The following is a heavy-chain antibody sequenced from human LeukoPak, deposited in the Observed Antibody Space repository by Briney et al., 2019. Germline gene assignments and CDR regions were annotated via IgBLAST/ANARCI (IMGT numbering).Heavy chain of an antibody. J-gene: IGHJ6*02. Sequence: SVKVSCKASGGTFGSYAISWVRQAPGQGLEWMGRIIPILGIANYAQKFQGRVTITADKSTSTAYMELSSLRSEDTAVYYCARAGSSSWYGSYYYYGMDVWGQGTTVTVSS. CDR1: GGTFGSYA. D-gene: IGHD6-13*01. CDR2: IIPILGIA. CDR3: ARAGSSSWYGSYYYYGMDV. V-gene: IGHV1-69*04.